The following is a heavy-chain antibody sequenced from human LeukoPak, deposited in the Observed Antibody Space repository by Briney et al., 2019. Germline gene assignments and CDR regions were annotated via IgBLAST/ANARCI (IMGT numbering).Heavy chain of an antibody. J-gene: IGHJ4*02. CDR1: GYTFTGYY. V-gene: IGHV1-2*02. Sequence: GASVKVSCKASGYTFTGYYMHWVRQAPGQGLEWMGWINPNSGGTNYAQKFRGRVTMTRDTSISTAYMELSRLRSDDTAVYYCAICLNDYGDYFDYWGQGTLVTVSS. CDR2: INPNSGGT. CDR3: AICLNDYGDYFDY. D-gene: IGHD4-17*01.